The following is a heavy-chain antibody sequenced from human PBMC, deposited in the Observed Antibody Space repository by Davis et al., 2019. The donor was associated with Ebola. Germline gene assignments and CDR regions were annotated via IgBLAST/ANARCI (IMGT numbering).Heavy chain of an antibody. CDR2: IYYSGST. CDR3: ARQVYWRPYFDY. J-gene: IGHJ4*02. V-gene: IGHV4-39*01. CDR1: GGSISSYY. D-gene: IGHD2-8*01. Sequence: SETLSLTCTVSGGSISSYYWGWIRQPPGKGLEWIGSIYYSGSTYYNPSLKSRVTISVDTSKNQFSLKLSSVTAADTAVYYCARQVYWRPYFDYWGQGTLVTVSS.